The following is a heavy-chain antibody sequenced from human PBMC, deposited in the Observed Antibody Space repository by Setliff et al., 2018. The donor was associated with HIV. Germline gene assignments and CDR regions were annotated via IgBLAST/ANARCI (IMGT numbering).Heavy chain of an antibody. CDR2: MNPNTGVS. V-gene: IGHV1-8*02. D-gene: IGHD3-10*01. Sequence: ASVKVSCKASGYSFTNYDINWLRRATGQGLEWMGWMNPNTGVSGYALKFQARVTMTRDTSISTAYRELSSLTSEDTAVYYCARGKGVGGVVITGGLDVWGKGTTVTVSS. CDR1: GYSFTNYD. CDR3: ARGKGVGGVVITGGLDV. J-gene: IGHJ6*04.